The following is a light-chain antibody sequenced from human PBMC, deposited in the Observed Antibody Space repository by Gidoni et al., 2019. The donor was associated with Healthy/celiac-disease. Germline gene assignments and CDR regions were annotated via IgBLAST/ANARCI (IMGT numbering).Light chain of an antibody. J-gene: IGKJ4*01. Sequence: DIQMTQSPSSLSASVGDRVTITCRASQSISSYLNWYQQKPGKAPKLLIYAASSLQSGVPSRFSGSGSGTDFTLTSSSLQHEDFTNYYCQQSYSTPFTFGGGTKVEIK. CDR2: AAS. V-gene: IGKV1-39*01. CDR3: QQSYSTPFT. CDR1: QSISSY.